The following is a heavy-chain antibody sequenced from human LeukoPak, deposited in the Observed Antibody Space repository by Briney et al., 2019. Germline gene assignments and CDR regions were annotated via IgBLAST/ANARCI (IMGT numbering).Heavy chain of an antibody. CDR2: IWYDGSNK. J-gene: IGHJ4*02. V-gene: IGHV3-33*06. CDR1: GFTFSSYG. D-gene: IGHD1-1*01. Sequence: GRSLRLSCAASGFTFSSYGMHWVRQAPGKGLEWVAVIWYDGSNKYYADSVKGRFTISRDNSKNTLYLQMNSLRAEDTAVYYCAKAGTTPMGTDYWGQGTLVTVSS. CDR3: AKAGTTPMGTDY.